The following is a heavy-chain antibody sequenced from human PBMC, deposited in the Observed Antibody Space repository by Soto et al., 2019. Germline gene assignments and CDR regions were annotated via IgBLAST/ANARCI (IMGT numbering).Heavy chain of an antibody. CDR2: MWFDENNK. CDR1: GFTFRTYG. Sequence: GGSLRLSCAASGFTFRTYGFHWVRQAPGKGLEWVALMWFDENNKNYADSVKGRFTISRDNSQNTLYLQMNSLRAEDTAVYYCARDFKKGSYLDYWGQGTLVNVSS. CDR3: ARDFKKGSYLDY. J-gene: IGHJ4*02. V-gene: IGHV3-33*01. D-gene: IGHD3-10*01.